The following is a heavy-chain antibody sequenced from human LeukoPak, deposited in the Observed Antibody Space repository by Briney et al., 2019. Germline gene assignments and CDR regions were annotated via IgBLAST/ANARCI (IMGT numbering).Heavy chain of an antibody. D-gene: IGHD6-6*01. CDR2: IYYSGST. CDR3: ARPGYSSSPDDAFDI. Sequence: SHTLSLTCTVSGRSINSSSYYWGWIRQPPGKGLEWIGSIYYSGSTYYNPSLKSRVTISVDTSKNQFSLKLSSVTAADTAVYYCARPGYSSSPDDAFDIWGQGTMVTVSS. J-gene: IGHJ3*02. V-gene: IGHV4-39*01. CDR1: GRSINSSSYY.